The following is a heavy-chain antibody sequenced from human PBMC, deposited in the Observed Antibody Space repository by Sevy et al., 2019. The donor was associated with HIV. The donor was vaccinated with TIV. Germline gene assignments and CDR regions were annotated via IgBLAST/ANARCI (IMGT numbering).Heavy chain of an antibody. Sequence: GGSLRLSCAASGISFSDHYMSWVRQAPGKGLEWISYISTSGSTTYYADAVKGRLTISRDKGKKSLYLHMNSLTVEDTAVYYCARDQTSRPNGGDSDDAFDIWGRGTMVTVSS. CDR3: ARDQTSRPNGGDSDDAFDI. CDR1: GISFSDHY. D-gene: IGHD2-21*02. CDR2: ISTSGSTT. V-gene: IGHV3-11*04. J-gene: IGHJ3*02.